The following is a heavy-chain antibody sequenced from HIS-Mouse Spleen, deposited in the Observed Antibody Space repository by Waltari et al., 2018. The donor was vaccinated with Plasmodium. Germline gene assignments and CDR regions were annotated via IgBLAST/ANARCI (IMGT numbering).Heavy chain of an antibody. Sequence: QVQLQQWGAGLLKPSETLSLTCAVYGGSFSGYFLSWIRLPPGKGLEWIGEINHSGSTNYNPSLKSRVTISVDTSKNQFSLKLSSVTAADTAVYYCARGPDIVATIGYWYFDLWGRGTLVTVSS. CDR2: INHSGST. J-gene: IGHJ2*01. CDR3: ARGPDIVATIGYWYFDL. V-gene: IGHV4-34*01. CDR1: GGSFSGYF. D-gene: IGHD5-12*01.